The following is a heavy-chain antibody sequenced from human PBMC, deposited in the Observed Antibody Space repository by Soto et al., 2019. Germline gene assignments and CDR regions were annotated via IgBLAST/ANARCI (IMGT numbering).Heavy chain of an antibody. D-gene: IGHD2-15*01. CDR1: GFTFSSYA. CDR3: AKDQVGLGCSGGSCYYYYGMDV. CDR2: ISGSGGST. V-gene: IGHV3-23*01. J-gene: IGHJ6*02. Sequence: GGSLRLSCAASGFTFSSYAMSWVRQAPGKGLEWVSAISGSGGSTYYADSVKGRFTISRDNSKNTLYLQMNSLRAEDTAVYYCAKDQVGLGCSGGSCYYYYGMDVWGQGTTVTVSS.